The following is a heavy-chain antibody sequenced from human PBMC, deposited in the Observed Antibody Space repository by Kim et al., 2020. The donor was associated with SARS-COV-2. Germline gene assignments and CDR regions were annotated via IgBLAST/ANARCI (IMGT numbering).Heavy chain of an antibody. V-gene: IGHV4-39*01. CDR2: IYYSGST. J-gene: IGHJ3*02. D-gene: IGHD1-26*01. CDR3: AMGGGSYSDAFDI. CDR1: GGSISSSSYY. Sequence: SETLSLTCTVSGGSISSSSYYWGWIRQPPGKGLEWIGSIYYSGSTYYNPSLKSRVTISVDTSKNQFSLKLSSVTAADTAVYYCAMGGGSYSDAFDIWGQGTMVTVSS.